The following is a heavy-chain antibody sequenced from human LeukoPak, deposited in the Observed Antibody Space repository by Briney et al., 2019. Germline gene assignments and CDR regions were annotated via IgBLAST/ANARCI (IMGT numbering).Heavy chain of an antibody. J-gene: IGHJ4*02. CDR3: ARDFQTEAPDY. CDR1: GYTFTSYY. D-gene: IGHD2/OR15-2a*01. CDR2: INPNSGVT. V-gene: IGHV1-2*04. Sequence: ASVKVSCKASGYTFTSYYMHWVRQAPGQGLEWMGWINPNSGVTDFAQKFQGWVTMTRDTSISTAYMELSRLTSDDTAVYYCARDFQTEAPDYWGQGTLVTVSS.